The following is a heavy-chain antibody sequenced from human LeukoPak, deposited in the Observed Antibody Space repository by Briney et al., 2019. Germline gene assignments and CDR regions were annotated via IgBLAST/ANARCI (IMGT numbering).Heavy chain of an antibody. CDR3: ARADYYGSGSYSDSY. J-gene: IGHJ4*02. CDR1: GGSISSSNW. Sequence: SGTLSLTCAVSGGSISSSNWWSWVRQPPGKGLEWIGEIYHSGSTNYNPSLKSRVTISVDKSKNQFSLKLSSVTAADTAVYYCARADYYGSGSYSDSYWGQGTLVTVSS. V-gene: IGHV4-4*02. CDR2: IYHSGST. D-gene: IGHD3-10*01.